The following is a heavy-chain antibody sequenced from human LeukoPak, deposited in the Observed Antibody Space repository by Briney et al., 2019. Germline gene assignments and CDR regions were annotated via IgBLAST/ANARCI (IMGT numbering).Heavy chain of an antibody. V-gene: IGHV4-59*08. CDR1: RGSISSYY. CDR3: ARGHVTTMVPEVFHIDFPFDP. J-gene: IGHJ5*02. Sequence: SETLSLTCTVSRGSISSYYWNWIWQPPGKGLEWIGYIYYTGSTNYNPSLKSRLTISVDSFESQFSLKLSSVTAADTAVYYCARGHVTTMVPEVFHIDFPFDPWGQGTLVTVAS. CDR2: IYYTGST. D-gene: IGHD3-10*01.